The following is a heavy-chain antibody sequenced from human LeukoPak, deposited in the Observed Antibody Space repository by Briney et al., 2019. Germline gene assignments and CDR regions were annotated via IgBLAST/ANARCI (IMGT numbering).Heavy chain of an antibody. CDR1: GFTFSTYV. Sequence: GGSLRLSCAASGFTFSTYVMSWVRQAPGKGLEWVSAISGSGGSTYYADSVKGRFTISRDNSKNTLYLQMNSLRTEDTALYYCAKGSSPDYGAFDYWGQGTLVTVSS. CDR3: AKGSSPDYGAFDY. CDR2: ISGSGGST. D-gene: IGHD4-17*01. J-gene: IGHJ4*02. V-gene: IGHV3-23*01.